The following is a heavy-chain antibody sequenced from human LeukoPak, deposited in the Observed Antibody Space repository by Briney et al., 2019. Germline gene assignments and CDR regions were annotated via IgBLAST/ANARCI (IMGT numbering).Heavy chain of an antibody. D-gene: IGHD6-6*01. CDR3: ARDRRQLEDGWFDP. Sequence: PGGSLRLSCAASGFTFSSYAMNWVRQAPGKGLEWVSAISGSGGSTYYADSVKGRFTISRDNSKNTLYLQMNSLRAEDTAVYYCARDRRQLEDGWFDPWGQGTLVTVSS. CDR1: GFTFSSYA. CDR2: ISGSGGST. J-gene: IGHJ5*02. V-gene: IGHV3-23*01.